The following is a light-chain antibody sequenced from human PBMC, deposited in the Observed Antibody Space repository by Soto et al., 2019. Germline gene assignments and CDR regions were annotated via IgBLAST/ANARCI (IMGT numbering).Light chain of an antibody. Sequence: EIVLTQSPGTLSLSPGERATLSCRASQSVSRCLAWYQQKPGQAPRLLIYGASSRATGVPDRFSGSGSGTDFTLTISKLEPEDFALYYCQQYGSSPPLTFGGGTKVDIK. J-gene: IGKJ4*01. CDR2: GAS. V-gene: IGKV3-20*01. CDR1: QSVSRC. CDR3: QQYGSSPPLT.